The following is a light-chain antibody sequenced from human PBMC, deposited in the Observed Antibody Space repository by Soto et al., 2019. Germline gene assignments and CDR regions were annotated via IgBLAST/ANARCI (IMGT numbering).Light chain of an antibody. CDR1: GSDVGGYNY. J-gene: IGLJ1*01. CDR3: SSFTSNSFYV. Sequence: QSALTQPASVSGSPGQSIAISCTGSGSDVGGYNYVSWYQQHPGKAPKLIIYGVSHRPSGVSTRFSASRSAYTASLTISGLRAEDEADYYCSSFTSNSFYVFGPGTKLTVL. CDR2: GVS. V-gene: IGLV2-14*01.